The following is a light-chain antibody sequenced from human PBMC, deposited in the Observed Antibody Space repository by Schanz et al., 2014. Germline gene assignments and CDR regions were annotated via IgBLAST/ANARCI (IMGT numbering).Light chain of an antibody. V-gene: IGKV3-20*01. CDR1: QNVASY. CDR3: QRHGSSPLYT. J-gene: IGKJ2*01. CDR2: GAS. Sequence: EIVMTQSPATLSLSPGERATLSCRASQNVASYLAWYQQRPGQAPRLLIYGASSRATGVPDRFSGSGSESETDFTLTISRLEPEDFAVYYCQRHGSSPLYTFGQGTKLEIK.